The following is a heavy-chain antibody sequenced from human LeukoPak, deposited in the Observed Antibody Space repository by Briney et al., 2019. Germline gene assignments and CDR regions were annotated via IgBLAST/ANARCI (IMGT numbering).Heavy chain of an antibody. D-gene: IGHD6-19*01. V-gene: IGHV4-34*01. J-gene: IGHJ4*02. CDR1: GGSFSGYY. CDR2: INHSGST. CDR3: ARGRQWLVY. Sequence: SETLSLTCAVYGGSFSGYYWSSICQPPGEGLEWIGEINHSGSTDYNPSLKSRVTISVDTSKNQFSLKLSSVTAADTAVYYCARGRQWLVYWGQGTLVTVSS.